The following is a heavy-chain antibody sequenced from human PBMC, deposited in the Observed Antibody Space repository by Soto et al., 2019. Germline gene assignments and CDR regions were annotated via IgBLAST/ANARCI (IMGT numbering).Heavy chain of an antibody. Sequence: QVQLQESGPGLVKPSQTLSLTCTVSGGSISSGDYYWSWIRQPPGKGLEWIGYIYYSGSTYYNPSLKSRVTISVDTSKSQVSLTLSSVPAADTAVYYCARAQGSGFLVSWGQGTLVTVSS. CDR1: GGSISSGDYY. D-gene: IGHD3-10*01. CDR3: ARAQGSGFLVS. J-gene: IGHJ4*02. CDR2: IYYSGST. V-gene: IGHV4-30-4*01.